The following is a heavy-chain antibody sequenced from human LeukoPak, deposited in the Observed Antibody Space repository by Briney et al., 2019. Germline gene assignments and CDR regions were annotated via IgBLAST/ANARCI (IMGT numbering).Heavy chain of an antibody. CDR2: TSYGGNT. V-gene: IGHV4-59*08. CDR3: TGYAADSSTYYQWFDP. Sequence: SETLSLTCTASGGSIVGPYFNWVRQTPGTGLEWIGYTSYGGNTRYTPSLESRVSMSIDTSKRQFSLKLHSVTAADSAVYYCTGYAADSSTYYQWFDPWGQGTLVTVSS. D-gene: IGHD3-22*01. J-gene: IGHJ5*02. CDR1: GGSIVGPY.